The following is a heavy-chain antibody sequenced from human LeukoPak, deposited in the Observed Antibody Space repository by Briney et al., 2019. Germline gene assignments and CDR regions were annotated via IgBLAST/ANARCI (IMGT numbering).Heavy chain of an antibody. J-gene: IGHJ4*02. CDR1: GDSVNSGAYY. V-gene: IGHV4-61*02. D-gene: IGHD3-10*01. CDR3: ESGTPQRWSSF. CDR2: IYPLETT. Sequence: SETLSLTCTVSGDSVNSGAYYWSWLRQPAGKEPEWIGRIYPLETTNYNPSLKSRVAISLDTSRNQHSLKLSSVTAADTAIYYCESGTPQRWSSFWGQGTLVTVSS.